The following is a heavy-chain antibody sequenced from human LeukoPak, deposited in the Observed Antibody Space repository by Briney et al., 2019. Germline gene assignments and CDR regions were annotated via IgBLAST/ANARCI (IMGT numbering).Heavy chain of an antibody. J-gene: IGHJ6*02. CDR1: GGSISSYY. D-gene: IGHD6-19*01. Sequence: PSETLSLTCTVSGGSISSYYWSWIRQPPGKGLEWIGYIYYSGSTNYNPSLKSRVTISVDTSKNQFSLKLSSVTAADTAVYYCARGIIAVAGIVGMDVWGQGTTVTVSS. CDR3: ARGIIAVAGIVGMDV. V-gene: IGHV4-59*01. CDR2: IYYSGST.